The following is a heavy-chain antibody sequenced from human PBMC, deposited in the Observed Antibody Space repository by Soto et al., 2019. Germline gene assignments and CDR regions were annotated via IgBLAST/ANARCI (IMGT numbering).Heavy chain of an antibody. CDR3: ARVGGFGATTIDY. J-gene: IGHJ4*02. CDR2: IYYSGST. D-gene: IGHD3-10*01. CDR1: GGSISSGDYY. V-gene: IGHV4-30-4*01. Sequence: SETLSLTCTVSGGSISSGDYYWSWIRQPPGKGLEWIGYIYYSGSTYYNPSLKSRVTISVDTSKNQFSLKLSSVTAADTAVYYCARVGGFGATTIDYWGQGALVTVAS.